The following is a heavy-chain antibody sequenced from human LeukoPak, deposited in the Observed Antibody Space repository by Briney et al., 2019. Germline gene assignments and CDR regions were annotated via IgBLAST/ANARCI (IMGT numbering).Heavy chain of an antibody. D-gene: IGHD2-8*02. Sequence: SEALSLTCTVSGGSVSSGSYYWTWIRQPPGKGLEWIGYISYSGSTNFNPSLKSRVTISVDTSKNQFSLNLSSVTAADTAVYYCARRGTGGRSFDIWGQGTMVTVSS. V-gene: IGHV4-61*01. J-gene: IGHJ3*02. CDR2: ISYSGST. CDR3: ARRGTGGRSFDI. CDR1: GGSVSSGSYY.